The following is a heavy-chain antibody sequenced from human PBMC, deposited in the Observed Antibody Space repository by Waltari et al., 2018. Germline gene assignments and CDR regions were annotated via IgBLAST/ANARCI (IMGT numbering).Heavy chain of an antibody. CDR2: ISGSGAAI. Sequence: EVQLLESGGGLVQPGGSLSLSCAASVFTFSSYALSWVRQAPGKGLEWVSSISGSGAAIYYADSVKGRFTISRDNSKNTLYLQMISLRAEDTAVYYCAEAGLYVRDYYYDYSMGVWGQGTTVTVSS. D-gene: IGHD3-16*01. J-gene: IGHJ6*02. V-gene: IGHV3-23*01. CDR3: AEAGLYVRDYYYDYSMGV. CDR1: VFTFSSYA.